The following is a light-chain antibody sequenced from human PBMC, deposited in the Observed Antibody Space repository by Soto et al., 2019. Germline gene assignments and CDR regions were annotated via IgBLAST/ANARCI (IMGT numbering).Light chain of an antibody. Sequence: EIVMTQSPATLSVSPGERATLSCRASQSVSSNLAWYQQKPGQAPRLLIYGASTRATGIPARFSGSGSGTEFTLTISSLQSEDFAAYYCHQYNNWPPLTFGGGTKVEIK. V-gene: IGKV3-15*01. CDR3: HQYNNWPPLT. CDR1: QSVSSN. CDR2: GAS. J-gene: IGKJ4*01.